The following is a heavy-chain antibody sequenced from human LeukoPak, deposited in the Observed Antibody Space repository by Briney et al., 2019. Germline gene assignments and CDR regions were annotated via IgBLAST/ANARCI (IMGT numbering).Heavy chain of an antibody. CDR3: AKDRSKNYDILTGYYW. CDR2: ISGSGGST. CDR1: GFTFSSYA. D-gene: IGHD3-9*01. V-gene: IGHV3-23*01. J-gene: IGHJ4*02. Sequence: PGGSLRLSCAASGFTFSSYAMSWVRQAPGKGLEWVSAISGSGGSTYYADSVKGRFTIPRDNSKNTLYLQMNSLRAEDTAVYYCAKDRSKNYDILTGYYWWGQGTLVTVSS.